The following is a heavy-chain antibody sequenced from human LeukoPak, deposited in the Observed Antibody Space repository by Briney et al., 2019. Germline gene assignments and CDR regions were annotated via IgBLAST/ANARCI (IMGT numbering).Heavy chain of an antibody. Sequence: GGSLRLSCAASGFTFSSYWMSWVRQAPGKGLEWVANIKQDGSEKYYVDSVKGRFTISRDNAKNSLYLQMNSLRAEDTAVYYCARGRYYDTWRDGYYFDYWGQGTPVTVSS. CDR1: GFTFSSYW. CDR3: ARGRYYDTWRDGYYFDY. J-gene: IGHJ4*02. CDR2: IKQDGSEK. V-gene: IGHV3-7*01. D-gene: IGHD3-22*01.